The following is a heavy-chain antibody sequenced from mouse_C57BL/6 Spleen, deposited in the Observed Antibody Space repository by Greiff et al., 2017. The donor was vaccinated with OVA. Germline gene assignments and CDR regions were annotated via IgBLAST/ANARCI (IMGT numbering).Heavy chain of an antibody. CDR2: IDPSDSYT. CDR1: GYTFTSYW. J-gene: IGHJ1*03. V-gene: IGHV1-69*01. D-gene: IGHD2-1*01. Sequence: QVQLQQPGAELVMPGASVKLSCKASGYTFTSYWMHWVKQRPGQGLEWIGEIDPSDSYTNYNQKFKGKSTLTVDKSSSTAYMQLSSLTSEDSAVYYCARYYYGNYVGYFDVWGTGTTVTVSS. CDR3: ARYYYGNYVGYFDV.